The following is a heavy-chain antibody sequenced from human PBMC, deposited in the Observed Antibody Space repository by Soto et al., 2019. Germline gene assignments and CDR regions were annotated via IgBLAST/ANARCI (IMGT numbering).Heavy chain of an antibody. CDR2: IYYSGST. D-gene: IGHD4-17*01. CDR1: GGSISSGDYY. J-gene: IGHJ6*02. CDR3: ARVVTTVTHEANYYYGMDV. V-gene: IGHV4-30-4*01. Sequence: SETLSLTCTVSGGSISSGDYYWSWIRQPPGKGLEWIGYIYYSGSTYYNPSLKSRIAMSLDTSKNKFSLKLSSVTAADTAVYYCARVVTTVTHEANYYYGMDVWGQGTTVTVSS.